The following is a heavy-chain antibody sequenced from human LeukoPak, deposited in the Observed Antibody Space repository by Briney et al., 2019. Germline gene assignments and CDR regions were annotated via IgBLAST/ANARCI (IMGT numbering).Heavy chain of an antibody. J-gene: IGHJ4*02. V-gene: IGHV3-23*01. CDR2: ISGSGGST. Sequence: GGSLRLSCAASGFTFSSYALSWVRQAPGKGLEWVSAISGSGGSTYYADSVKDRFTISRDNAKNSLYLQMNSLRAEDTAVYYCARGRADGDYAIDYWGQGSLVTVSS. CDR3: ARGRADGDYAIDY. CDR1: GFTFSSYA. D-gene: IGHD4-17*01.